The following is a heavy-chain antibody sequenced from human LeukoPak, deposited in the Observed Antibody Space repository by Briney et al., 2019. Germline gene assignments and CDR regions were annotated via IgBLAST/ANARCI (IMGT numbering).Heavy chain of an antibody. J-gene: IGHJ5*02. CDR3: ARDRGRDILTGYYYNWFDP. D-gene: IGHD3-9*01. CDR2: IFYTGST. CDR1: GGSISSFY. Sequence: SETLSLTCTVSGGSISSFYWSWIRQPPGKGLEWIGYIFYTGSTNYNPSLKSRVTVSVDTSKNQLSLKLSSVTAADTAVYYCARDRGRDILTGYYYNWFDPWGQGTLVTVSS. V-gene: IGHV4-59*12.